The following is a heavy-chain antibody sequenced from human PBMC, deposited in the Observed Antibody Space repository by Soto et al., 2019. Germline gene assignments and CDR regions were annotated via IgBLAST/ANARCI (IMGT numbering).Heavy chain of an antibody. J-gene: IGHJ6*02. CDR3: AKETGYSYGFQPNALDV. CDR1: GFTFSRYA. Sequence: GGSLRLSCAGSGFTFSRYAMNWVRQAPGKGLEWVSIISSRGDRASYAESVKGRFTISRDDSKNTLFLHMNSLGAEDTAVYYCAKETGYSYGFQPNALDVWGQGTTVTVSS. V-gene: IGHV3-23*01. D-gene: IGHD5-18*01. CDR2: ISSRGDRA.